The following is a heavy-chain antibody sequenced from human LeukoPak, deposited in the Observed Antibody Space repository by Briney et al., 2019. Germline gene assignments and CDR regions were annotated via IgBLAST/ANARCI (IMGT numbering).Heavy chain of an antibody. CDR1: GCSISSYD. D-gene: IGHD2-2*02. V-gene: IGHV4-4*07. J-gene: IGHJ6*02. CDR3: ARDHHPAPATIPSYHGMAV. Sequence: AETLCLTCTASGCSISSYDWSWIRQPAGKGLEWIGGICRSGSTNYNPSLKSRVTMSADTSKNQFSLKLSSVTAADTAVYYCARDHHPAPATIPSYHGMAVCGQRTTFTVS. CDR2: ICRSGST.